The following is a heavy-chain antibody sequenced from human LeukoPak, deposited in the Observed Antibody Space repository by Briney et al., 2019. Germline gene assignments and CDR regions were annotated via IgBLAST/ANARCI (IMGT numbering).Heavy chain of an antibody. CDR1: GFTFSSYA. D-gene: IGHD3-10*01. J-gene: IGHJ5*02. Sequence: GGSLRLYCAAYGFTFSSYAMHWVRQAPGKGLEWVAAISNDGSNKYYADSVKGRFTISRDNSKNTLYLQMNSLRAEDTAVYYCARDLESSYYGSGSPCNWFDPWGQGTLVTVSS. CDR2: ISNDGSNK. V-gene: IGHV3-30*04. CDR3: ARDLESSYYGSGSPCNWFDP.